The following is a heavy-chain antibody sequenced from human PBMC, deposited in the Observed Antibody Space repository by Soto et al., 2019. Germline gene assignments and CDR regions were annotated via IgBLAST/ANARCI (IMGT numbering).Heavy chain of an antibody. V-gene: IGHV4-61*01. CDR3: ARGFEYYDSSGYYYVRAPGYYYYGMDV. J-gene: IGHJ6*02. CDR1: GGSVSSGSYY. Sequence: SETLSLTCTVSGGSVSSGSYYWSWIRQPPGKGLEWIGYIYYSGSTNYNPSLKSRVTISVDTSKNQFSLKLSSVTAADTAVYYCARGFEYYDSSGYYYVRAPGYYYYGMDVWGQGTTVTVSS. CDR2: IYYSGST. D-gene: IGHD3-22*01.